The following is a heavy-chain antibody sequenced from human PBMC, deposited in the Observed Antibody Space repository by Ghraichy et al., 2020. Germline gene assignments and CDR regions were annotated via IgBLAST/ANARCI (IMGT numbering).Heavy chain of an antibody. V-gene: IGHV3-48*01. J-gene: IGHJ4*02. CDR1: GFAFSDYS. Sequence: LSLTCAASGFAFSDYSMNWVRQAPGKGLEWVSYISRSSSTTYYADSVKDRFIISRDNAKKSLYLQMNSLRAEDTAVYYCARVQRGDFVTTTEFYIPDYWGQGTLVTVSS. CDR3: ARVQRGDFVTTTEFYIPDY. CDR2: ISRSSSTT. D-gene: IGHD5-12*01.